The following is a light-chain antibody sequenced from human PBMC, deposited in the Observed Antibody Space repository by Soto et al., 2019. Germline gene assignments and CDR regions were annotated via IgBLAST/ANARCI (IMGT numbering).Light chain of an antibody. CDR3: QHCGSPST. Sequence: EIVLTQSPGNLSLSPGERATLSCRASQSVSSNYLAWYQQKPGQAPRFLIYGASSRTTGIPDRFSGSGSGTDFTLTISRMAPEDFAVYDCQHCGSPSTFGQGTRLEIK. V-gene: IGKV3-20*01. J-gene: IGKJ5*01. CDR1: QSVSSNY. CDR2: GAS.